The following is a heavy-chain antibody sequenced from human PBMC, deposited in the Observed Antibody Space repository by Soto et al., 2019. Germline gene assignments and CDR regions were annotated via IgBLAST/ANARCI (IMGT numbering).Heavy chain of an antibody. CDR2: ISWNSGSI. CDR1: GFTFDDYV. CDR3: AKGYYDFWRSYMDV. V-gene: IGHV3-9*01. D-gene: IGHD3-3*01. J-gene: IGHJ6*03. Sequence: GGSLRLSCAASGFTFDDYVMHWVRQAPGKGLEWVSGISWNSGSIGYADSVKGRFTISRDNAKNSLYLQMNSLRAEDTALYYCAKGYYDFWRSYMDVWGKGTTVTVSS.